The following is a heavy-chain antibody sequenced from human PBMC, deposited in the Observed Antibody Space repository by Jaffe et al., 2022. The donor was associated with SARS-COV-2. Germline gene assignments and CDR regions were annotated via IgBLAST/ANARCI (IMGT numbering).Heavy chain of an antibody. Sequence: EVQLVESGGGLVQPGRSLRLSCAASGFTFDDYAMHWVRQAPGKGLEWVSGISWNSGSIGYADSVKGRFTISRDNAKNSLYLQMNSLRAEDTALYYCAKESSLRNIVAKGGMDVWGQGTTVTVSS. CDR1: GFTFDDYA. J-gene: IGHJ6*02. CDR2: ISWNSGSI. V-gene: IGHV3-9*01. D-gene: IGHD5-12*01. CDR3: AKESSLRNIVAKGGMDV.